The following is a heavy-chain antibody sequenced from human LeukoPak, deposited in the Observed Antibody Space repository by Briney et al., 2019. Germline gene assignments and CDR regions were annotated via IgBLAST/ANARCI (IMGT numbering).Heavy chain of an antibody. CDR3: ARGRWFDP. V-gene: IGHV4-34*01. CDR1: GGSFSGYY. Sequence: SETLSLTCAVYGGSFSGYYWSWIRQPPGKGLEWIGEINHSGSTNYNPSLKSRVTISVGTSKNQFSLRLSSVTAADTAVYYCARGRWFDPWGQGTLVTVSS. J-gene: IGHJ5*02. CDR2: INHSGST.